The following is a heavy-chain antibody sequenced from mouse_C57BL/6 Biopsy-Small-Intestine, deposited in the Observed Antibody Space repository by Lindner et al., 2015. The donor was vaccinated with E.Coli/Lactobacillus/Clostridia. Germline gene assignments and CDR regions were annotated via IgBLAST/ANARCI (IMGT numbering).Heavy chain of an antibody. Sequence: VQLQESGAELVRPGASVTLSCKASGYTFTDYEMHWVKQTPVHGLEWIGTIDPETGGTAYNQKFKGKAILTADKSSSTAYMELRSLTSEDSAVYYCTRDYYGSSQYFDYWGQGTTLTVSS. CDR3: TRDYYGSSQYFDY. D-gene: IGHD1-1*01. CDR1: GYTFTDYE. V-gene: IGHV1-15*01. J-gene: IGHJ2*01. CDR2: IDPETGGT.